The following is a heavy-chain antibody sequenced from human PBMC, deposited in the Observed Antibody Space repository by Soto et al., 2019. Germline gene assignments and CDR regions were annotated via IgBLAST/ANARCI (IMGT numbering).Heavy chain of an antibody. CDR3: AREKVGTTFFDN. CDR2: IYPSVSS. CDR1: GFAISRGYY. D-gene: IGHD1-1*01. Sequence: LSLTCNVSGFAISRGYYWSWVRQPPGKGLEWIGSIYPSVSSYHNPSLATRHRLSIDTSKNQFTLNLTSVTAADTARYFCAREKVGTTFFDNWGQGIQVTVSS. V-gene: IGHV4-38-2*02. J-gene: IGHJ4*02.